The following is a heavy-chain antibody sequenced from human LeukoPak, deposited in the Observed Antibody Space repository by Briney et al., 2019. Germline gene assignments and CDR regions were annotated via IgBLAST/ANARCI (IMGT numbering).Heavy chain of an antibody. D-gene: IGHD3-10*01. J-gene: IGHJ4*02. CDR1: GGSISSGSYY. CDR3: ARGTYYYGSGRPFFDY. V-gene: IGHV4-61*02. Sequence: PSQTLSLTCTVSGGSISSGSYYWSWIRQPAGKGLEWIGRIYTSGSTNYNPSLKSRVTISVDTSKNQFSLKLSSVTAADTAVYYCARGTYYYGSGRPFFDYWGQGTLVTVSS. CDR2: IYTSGST.